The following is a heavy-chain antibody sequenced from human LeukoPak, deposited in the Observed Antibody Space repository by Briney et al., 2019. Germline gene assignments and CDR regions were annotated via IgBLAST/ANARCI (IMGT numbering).Heavy chain of an antibody. CDR1: GGSISSYY. CDR2: IYDSGST. V-gene: IGHV4-59*08. CDR3: ARLPGELLRTYYYYYMDV. J-gene: IGHJ6*03. D-gene: IGHD1-26*01. Sequence: SETLSLTCTVSGGSISSYYWSWIRQPPGKGLEWIGCIYDSGSTNYNPSLKSRVTISVDTSKNQFSLKLSSVTAADTAVYYCARLPGELLRTYYYYYMDVWGKGTTVTVSS.